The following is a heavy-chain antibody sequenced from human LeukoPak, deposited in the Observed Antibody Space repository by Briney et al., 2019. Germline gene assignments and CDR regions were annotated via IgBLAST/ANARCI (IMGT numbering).Heavy chain of an antibody. D-gene: IGHD6-13*01. Sequence: GGSLRLSCAASGFTVSSNYMSWVRQAPGKGLEWVSVIYSGGSTCYADSVKGRFTISRDNSKNTLYLQMNSLRAEDTAVYYCARTGDSSSWYGNDYWGQGTLVTASS. CDR1: GFTVSSNY. V-gene: IGHV3-66*01. J-gene: IGHJ4*02. CDR3: ARTGDSSSWYGNDY. CDR2: IYSGGST.